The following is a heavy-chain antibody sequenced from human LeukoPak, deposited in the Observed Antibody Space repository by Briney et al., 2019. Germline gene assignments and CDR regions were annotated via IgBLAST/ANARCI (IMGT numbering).Heavy chain of an antibody. D-gene: IGHD4-17*01. CDR2: IYHTGTT. J-gene: IGHJ4*02. CDR3: AREGMTTVTTGPDY. CDR1: GGSISDTSYY. V-gene: IGHV4-39*02. Sequence: SETLSLTCNVSGGSISDTSYYWGWIRQPPGKGLEWIGSIYHTGTTYYSPSLKSRVTISVHTSKNQFSLKLSSVTAADTAVYYCAREGMTTVTTGPDYWGQGTLVTVSS.